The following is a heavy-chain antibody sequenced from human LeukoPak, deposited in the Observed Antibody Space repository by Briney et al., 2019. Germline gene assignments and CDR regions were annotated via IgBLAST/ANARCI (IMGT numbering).Heavy chain of an antibody. CDR1: GGSISSSNW. V-gene: IGHV4-4*02. CDR3: ARGNEYTWWQ. CDR2: IYHSGST. Sequence: SETLSLTCAVSGGSISSSNWWSWVRQPPGKGLEWIGEIYHSGSTNYNPSLKSRVTISVDKPKSQFSLKLTSVTAADTAIYYCARGNEYTWWQWSQGTLVTVSS. D-gene: IGHD2-15*01. J-gene: IGHJ4*02.